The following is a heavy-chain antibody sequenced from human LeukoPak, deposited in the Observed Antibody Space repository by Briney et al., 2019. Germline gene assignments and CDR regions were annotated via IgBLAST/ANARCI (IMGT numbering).Heavy chain of an antibody. J-gene: IGHJ6*03. CDR2: IFYTGST. V-gene: IGHV4-59*01. D-gene: IGHD3-10*01. CDR3: AREVRPLRAYYYYMDV. CDR1: GGSISSNY. Sequence: SETLSLTCSVSGGSISSNYWSWIRQPPGKGLEWIGYIFYTGSTNYNPSLKSRVTISADTSKNQLSLKLTSVTTADTAVYYCAREVRPLRAYYYYMDVWGKGTTVTASS.